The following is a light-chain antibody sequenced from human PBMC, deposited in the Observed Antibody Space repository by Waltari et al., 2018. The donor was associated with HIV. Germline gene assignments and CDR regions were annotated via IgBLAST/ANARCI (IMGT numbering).Light chain of an antibody. Sequence: QSVLSQPPSASGTPGQRVTISCSGGSSHIGRNTVTWYQQLPGTAPKLLISSNNQRPSGVPDRFSGSKSGTSASLDISGLQSEDEADYYCATWDDRMNGVVFGGGTKLTVL. J-gene: IGLJ2*01. V-gene: IGLV1-44*01. CDR3: ATWDDRMNGVV. CDR2: SNN. CDR1: SSHIGRNT.